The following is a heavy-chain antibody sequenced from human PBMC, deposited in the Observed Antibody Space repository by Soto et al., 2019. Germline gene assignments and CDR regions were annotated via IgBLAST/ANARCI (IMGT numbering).Heavy chain of an antibody. CDR2: IIPIFGTA. CDR1: GGTFSSYA. J-gene: IGHJ4*02. Sequence: SVKGSCKASGGTFSSYAISWVRQAPGQGLEWMGGIIPIFGTANYAQKFQGRVTITADESTSTAYMELSSLRSEDTAVYYCAMVRGGYFDYWGQGTLVTGSS. CDR3: AMVRGGYFDY. D-gene: IGHD3-10*01. V-gene: IGHV1-69*13.